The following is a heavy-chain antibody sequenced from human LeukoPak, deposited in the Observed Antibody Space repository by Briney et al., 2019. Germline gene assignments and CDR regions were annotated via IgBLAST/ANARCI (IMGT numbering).Heavy chain of an antibody. J-gene: IGHJ4*02. V-gene: IGHV1-69*08. CDR3: AVCSGSYYNNYYDY. CDR2: VIPALDST. Sequence: ASVKVSCKASGDTLSRFSVDWMRQAPGQGLEWMGRVIPALDSTHYAQSFQGRVTINADKSTSTAYTELSSLRSEDTAVYYCAVCSGSYYNNYYDYWGQGTLVTVSS. CDR1: GDTLSRFS. D-gene: IGHD3-10*02.